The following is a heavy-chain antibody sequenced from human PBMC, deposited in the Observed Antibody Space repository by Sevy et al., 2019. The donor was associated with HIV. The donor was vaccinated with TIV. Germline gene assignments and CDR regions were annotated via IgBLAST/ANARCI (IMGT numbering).Heavy chain of an antibody. V-gene: IGHV3-48*02. CDR3: ARHVTNVVQRISTRAFDI. CDR2: ISSSSRTI. D-gene: IGHD2-21*01. CDR1: GFTFSNYS. J-gene: IGHJ3*02. Sequence: GGSLRLSCAASGFTFSNYSMTWVRQAPGKGLEWISYISSSSRTIYNADSVKGRFTISRDNAKKSLYLQMNSLRDEDTAVYYCARHVTNVVQRISTRAFDIWGQGTMVTVSS.